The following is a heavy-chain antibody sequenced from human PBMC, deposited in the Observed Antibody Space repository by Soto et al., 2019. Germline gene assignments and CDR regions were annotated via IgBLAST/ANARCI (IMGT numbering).Heavy chain of an antibody. CDR3: ARHVPPEYSTSSWDY. Sequence: PGESLKISCKGSGYSFTSYWISWARQMPGKGLEWMGRIDPSDSYNSYSPSFQGHISISADKSISTALLQWSSLKASDSAMYYCARHVPPEYSTSSWDYWGQGSLVTVSS. J-gene: IGHJ4*02. D-gene: IGHD6-6*01. V-gene: IGHV5-10-1*01. CDR1: GYSFTSYW. CDR2: IDPSDSYN.